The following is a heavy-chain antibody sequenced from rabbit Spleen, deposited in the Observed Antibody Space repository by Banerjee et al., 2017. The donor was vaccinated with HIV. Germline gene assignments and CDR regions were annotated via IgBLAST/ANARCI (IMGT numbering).Heavy chain of an antibody. V-gene: IGHV1S47*01. Sequence: QEQLVESGGGLVQPGGSLKLSCKASGFDFSSYGVSWVRQAPGKGLEWIGYIDPLFGSTYYANWVNGRFTISRHNAQNTLYLQLSSLTAADTATYFCVRDQAGDADYGPYYLNLWGPGTLVTVS. CDR3: VRDQAGDADYGPYYLNL. J-gene: IGHJ4*01. CDR1: GFDFSSYG. CDR2: IDPLFGST. D-gene: IGHD2-1*01.